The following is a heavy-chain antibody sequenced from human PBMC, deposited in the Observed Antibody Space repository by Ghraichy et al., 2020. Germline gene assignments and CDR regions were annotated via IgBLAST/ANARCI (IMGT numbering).Heavy chain of an antibody. J-gene: IGHJ4*02. CDR3: TTDFADTAMVIYFDY. CDR2: IKSKTDGGTT. D-gene: IGHD5-18*01. V-gene: IGHV3-15*01. Sequence: GESLNISCAASGFTFSNAWMSWVRQAPGKGLEWVGRIKSKTDGGTTDYAAPVKGRFTISRDDSKNTLYLQMNSLKTEDTAVYYCTTDFADTAMVIYFDYWGQGTLVTVSS. CDR1: GFTFSNAW.